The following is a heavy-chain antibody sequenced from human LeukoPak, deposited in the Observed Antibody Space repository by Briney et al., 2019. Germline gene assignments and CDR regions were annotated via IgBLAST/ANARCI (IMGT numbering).Heavy chain of an antibody. CDR2: MYSSGGT. D-gene: IGHD2-8*01. CDR1: GGSISSDSYY. J-gene: IGHJ4*02. V-gene: IGHV4-61*02. Sequence: SQTLSLTCTVSGGSISSDSYYWGWIRQPAGKGLEWIGLMYSSGGTNYNPSLKSRLTISLDTSKNQVSLKLTSVTAADTAVYFRAGRGGVNDFDYGGQETLATVPS. CDR3: AGRGGVNDFDY.